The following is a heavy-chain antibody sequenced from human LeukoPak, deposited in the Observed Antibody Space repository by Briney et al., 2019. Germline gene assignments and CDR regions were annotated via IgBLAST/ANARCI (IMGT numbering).Heavy chain of an antibody. CDR1: GYTFTSYD. V-gene: IGHV1-45*02. Sequence: GASVKVSCKASGYTFTSYDINWVRQAPGQALEWMGWITPFNGNTNYAPKFQDRVTITRDRSMSTAYMELSSLRSEDTAMYYCARSPANYYDSTGNHDAFDIWGQGTMVTVSS. CDR3: ARSPANYYDSTGNHDAFDI. D-gene: IGHD3-22*01. J-gene: IGHJ3*02. CDR2: ITPFNGNT.